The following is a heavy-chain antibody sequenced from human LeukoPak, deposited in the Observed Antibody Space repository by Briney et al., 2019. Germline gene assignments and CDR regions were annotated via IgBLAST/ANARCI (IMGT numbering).Heavy chain of an antibody. V-gene: IGHV4-4*08. J-gene: IGHJ4*02. D-gene: IGHD5-12*01. CDR3: ARNVKVATPYYFDY. CDR2: IYSNGRT. CDR1: GDSNSSFY. Sequence: SETLSLTCTVSGDSNSSFYWSWIRQSSGKGLEWIGYIYSNGRTNYNPSLKSRVTISVDTSKNQFSLKLSSVTAADTAVYYCARNVKVATPYYFDYWGQGALVTVSS.